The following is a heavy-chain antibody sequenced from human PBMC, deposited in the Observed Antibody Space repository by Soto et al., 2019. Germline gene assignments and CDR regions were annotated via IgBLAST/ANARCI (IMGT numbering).Heavy chain of an antibody. CDR2: IGYDGSDK. CDR3: ARDRFIGVGIGGYFDC. Sequence: QVQLVESGGGVVQPGRSLRLSCAASRFTFSTYAMHWVRQAPGKGLEWVAVIGYDGSDKYYADSVKGRFTISRDNSKNTLYLQMNGLRAADTAVYYCARDRFIGVGIGGYFDCWGQGTLVTVSS. J-gene: IGHJ4*02. CDR1: RFTFSTYA. V-gene: IGHV3-33*01. D-gene: IGHD3-3*01.